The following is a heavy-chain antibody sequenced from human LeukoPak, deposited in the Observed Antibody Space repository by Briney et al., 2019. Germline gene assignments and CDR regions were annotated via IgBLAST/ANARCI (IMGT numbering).Heavy chain of an antibody. J-gene: IGHJ3*02. V-gene: IGHV3-64*01. CDR1: GFTFRSYG. Sequence: GGSLRLSCAASGFTFRSYGMHWVRQAPGKGLEYVSAISSNGGRTYYANSVKGRFTISRDNSKNTLFLQMNSLRAEDTAVYYCAREVTNDAFDIWGQGTKVTVSS. CDR2: ISSNGGRT. CDR3: AREVTNDAFDI. D-gene: IGHD4-17*01.